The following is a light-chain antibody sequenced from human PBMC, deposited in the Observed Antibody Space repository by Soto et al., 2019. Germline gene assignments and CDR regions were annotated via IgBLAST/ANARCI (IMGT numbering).Light chain of an antibody. CDR2: EVT. Sequence: QSALTQPPSASGSPGQSVTISCTGTSRDVGGYKYVSWYQQHPGKAPKLIIYEVTKRPSGVPDRFSASKSGNTASLTVSGLQAEDEADYYCSSFAGTSDVGVFGTGTKVTVL. J-gene: IGLJ1*01. CDR1: SRDVGGYKY. CDR3: SSFAGTSDVGV. V-gene: IGLV2-8*01.